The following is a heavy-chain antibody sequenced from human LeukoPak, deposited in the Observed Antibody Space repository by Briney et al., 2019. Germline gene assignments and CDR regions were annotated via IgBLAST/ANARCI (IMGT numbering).Heavy chain of an antibody. Sequence: GGSLRLSCAASGFTFSNYAMSWVRQAPGKGLEWVSTITGSGGSTYYADSVKGRFTISRDISENSLYLQMNSLRAEDTAVYYCAKGADYGDFLYFDYWGQGTLVTVSS. CDR3: AKGADYGDFLYFDY. CDR2: ITGSGGST. D-gene: IGHD4-17*01. J-gene: IGHJ4*02. CDR1: GFTFSNYA. V-gene: IGHV3-23*01.